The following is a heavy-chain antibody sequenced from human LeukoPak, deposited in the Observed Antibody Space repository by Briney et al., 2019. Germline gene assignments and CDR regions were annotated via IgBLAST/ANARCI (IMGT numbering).Heavy chain of an antibody. D-gene: IGHD1-26*01. CDR2: MYYSGST. J-gene: IGHJ3*02. CDR3: ARGGSIVGATPHDTFDI. V-gene: IGHV4-59*01. CDR1: GGAISFYY. Sequence: PSETLSLTCTVSGGAISFYYWSWIRQPPGKGLDWIGYMYYSGSTNYNPSLKSRVSISVDTSKNQFSLKLTSVTAADTAVYYCARGGSIVGATPHDTFDIWGQGTMVTASS.